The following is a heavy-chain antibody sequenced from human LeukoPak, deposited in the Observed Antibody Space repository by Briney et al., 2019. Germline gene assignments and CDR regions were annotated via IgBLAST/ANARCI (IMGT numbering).Heavy chain of an antibody. J-gene: IGHJ4*02. V-gene: IGHV5-10-1*01. CDR1: GYSFTSYW. Sequence: GESLRISCKGSGYSFTSYWISWVRQMPGKGLEWMGRIDPSDSYTNYSPSFQGHVTISADKSISTAYLQWSSLKASDTAMYYCAARQNGEIAAAAYWGQGTLVTVSS. CDR2: IDPSDSYT. D-gene: IGHD6-13*01. CDR3: AARQNGEIAAAAY.